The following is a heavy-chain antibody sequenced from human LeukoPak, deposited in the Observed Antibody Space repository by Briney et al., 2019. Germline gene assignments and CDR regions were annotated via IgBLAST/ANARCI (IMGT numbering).Heavy chain of an antibody. CDR2: TYYRSTWYN. Sequence: SQTLSLTCAISGDSVSINSVTWNWIRQSPSRGLEWLGRTYYRSTWYNDYAVPVRGRITVNPDTSKNRFSLHLNSVTPEDTAVYYCARRLTQYDCFDPWGQGILVTVSS. CDR1: GDSVSINSVT. CDR3: ARRLTQYDCFDP. J-gene: IGHJ5*02. V-gene: IGHV6-1*01. D-gene: IGHD2-2*01.